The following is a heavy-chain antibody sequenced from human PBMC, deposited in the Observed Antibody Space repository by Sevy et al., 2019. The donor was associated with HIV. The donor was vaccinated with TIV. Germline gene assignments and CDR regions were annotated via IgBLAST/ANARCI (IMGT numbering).Heavy chain of an antibody. J-gene: IGHJ4*02. Sequence: GGSLRLSCAASGFTFSAYAMAWVRQAPGKGLEWVSVFSAGGYTYYADSVKGRFTISRDNSKNTVYLQMNSLRAEDTAIYYCAKDLGDITVRVFYFDHWGQGTLVTVSS. V-gene: IGHV3-23*01. CDR1: GFTFSAYA. CDR3: AKDLGDITVRVFYFDH. CDR2: FSAGGYT. D-gene: IGHD1-20*01.